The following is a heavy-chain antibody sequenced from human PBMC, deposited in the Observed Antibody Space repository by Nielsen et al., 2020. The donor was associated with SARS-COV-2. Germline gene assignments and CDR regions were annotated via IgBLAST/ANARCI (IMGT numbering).Heavy chain of an antibody. Sequence: SLKISCAASGFTFDDYAMHWVRQAPGKGLEWVSGISWNSGSIGYADSVKGQFTISRDNAKNSLYLQMNSLRAEDTALYYCAKLPEAMAEVDYWGQGTLVTVSS. V-gene: IGHV3-9*01. CDR2: ISWNSGSI. CDR1: GFTFDDYA. D-gene: IGHD5-18*01. CDR3: AKLPEAMAEVDY. J-gene: IGHJ4*02.